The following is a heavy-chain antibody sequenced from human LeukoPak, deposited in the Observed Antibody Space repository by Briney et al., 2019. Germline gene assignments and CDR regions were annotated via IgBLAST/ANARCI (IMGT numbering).Heavy chain of an antibody. CDR1: GFSFSTSG. CDR3: ARGGVDYYGSGTYYLMYYFDY. Sequence: GSLRLSCAASGFSFSTSGMSWVRQAPGKGLEWVSGISGSGGATYYADSVKGRFTISRDDPHNTLYLQMNSLRAEDTAVYFCARGGVDYYGSGTYYLMYYFDYWGQGALVTVSS. V-gene: IGHV3-23*01. J-gene: IGHJ4*02. CDR2: ISGSGGAT. D-gene: IGHD3-10*01.